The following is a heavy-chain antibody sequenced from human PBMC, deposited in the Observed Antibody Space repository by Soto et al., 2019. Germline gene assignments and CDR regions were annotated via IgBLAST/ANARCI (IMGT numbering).Heavy chain of an antibody. V-gene: IGHV4-4*02. CDR3: ARVVGGYYYGMDV. D-gene: IGHD2-2*01. CDR1: GGSISSSNW. J-gene: IGHJ6*02. Sequence: QVQLQESGPGLVKPSGTLSLTCAVSGGSISSSNWWSWVRQPPGKGLEWIGEIYHSGSTNYNPSLKSRVTISVAKSKNQVSLKLSSVTAADTAGYSCARVVGGYYYGMDVWGQGTTVTVSS. CDR2: IYHSGST.